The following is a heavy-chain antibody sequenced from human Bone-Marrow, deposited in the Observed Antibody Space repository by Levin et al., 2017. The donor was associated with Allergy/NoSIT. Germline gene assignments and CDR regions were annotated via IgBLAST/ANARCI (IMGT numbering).Heavy chain of an antibody. CDR2: ITKDGSKK. D-gene: IGHD2-15*01. J-gene: IGHJ5*02. Sequence: GESLKISCAVSGFTFSDYGMHWVRQAPGKGLEWVASITKDGSKKYYLDSVKGRSTLSRDSSKNTVSLQMNSLTADDTAVYFCARDHPGYFFDPWGQGTLVIVSS. CDR1: GFTFSDYG. V-gene: IGHV3-30*03. CDR3: ARDHPGYFFDP.